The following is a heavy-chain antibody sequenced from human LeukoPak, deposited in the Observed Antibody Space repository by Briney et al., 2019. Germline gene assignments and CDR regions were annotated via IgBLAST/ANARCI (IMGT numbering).Heavy chain of an antibody. CDR3: AKGRCSGPGCDSFDY. Sequence: GGSLRLSCAASGLVFGRYAMAWVRQAPGKGLECISIISDDSSFTYYLDSVKGRSTIFRDNSKNTLYLHMNSLKAEDTAVYYCAKGRCSGPGCDSFDYWGQGTLVTVSS. CDR1: GLVFGRYA. V-gene: IGHV3-23*01. D-gene: IGHD5-12*01. J-gene: IGHJ4*02. CDR2: ISDDSSFT.